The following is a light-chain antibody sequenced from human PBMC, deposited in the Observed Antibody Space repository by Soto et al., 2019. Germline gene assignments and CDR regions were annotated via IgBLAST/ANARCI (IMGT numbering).Light chain of an antibody. J-gene: IGKJ3*01. CDR2: DAS. Sequence: DIQMTQSPSSLSASVGDRVTITCQASHDITSYLNWYQNKPGKAPKLLIYDASILEAGVPSRFSGSGSGTDFTVTISSLPPEYVATYYCQKCDYLPIFGPGTTVDFK. CDR1: HDITSY. CDR3: QKCDYLPI. V-gene: IGKV1-33*01.